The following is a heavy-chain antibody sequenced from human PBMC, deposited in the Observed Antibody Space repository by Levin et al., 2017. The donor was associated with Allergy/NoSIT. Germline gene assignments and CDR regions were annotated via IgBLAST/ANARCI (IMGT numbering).Heavy chain of an antibody. J-gene: IGHJ4*02. D-gene: IGHD5-24*01. CDR3: AKDQDAYNTFNS. CDR1: GFTFSNYA. V-gene: IGHV3-30*18. Sequence: GGSLRLSCAASGFTFSNYAMHWVRQVPGKGLEWVAVISYDGSNKYYADSVKGRFTISRDNPKNTLYLQMNSLRAEDTALYYCAKDQDAYNTFNSWGQGTLVTVSS. CDR2: ISYDGSNK.